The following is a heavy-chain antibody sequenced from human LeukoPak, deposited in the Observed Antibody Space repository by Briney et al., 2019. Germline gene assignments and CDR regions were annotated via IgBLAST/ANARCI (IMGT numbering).Heavy chain of an antibody. J-gene: IGHJ4*02. V-gene: IGHV1-24*01. Sequence: ASVKVSCKVSGYTLTELSMHWVRQAPGKGLEGMGGFDPEDGETIYAQKFQGRVTMTEDTSTDTAYMELSSLRSEDTAVYYCATDLDSGRPGYFDYWGQGTLVTVSS. CDR1: GYTLTELS. CDR2: FDPEDGET. CDR3: ATDLDSGRPGYFDY. D-gene: IGHD1-26*01.